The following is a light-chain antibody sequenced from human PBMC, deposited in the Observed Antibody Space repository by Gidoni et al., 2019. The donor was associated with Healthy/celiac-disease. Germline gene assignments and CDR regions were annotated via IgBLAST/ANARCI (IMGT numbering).Light chain of an antibody. J-gene: IGKJ2*01. CDR3: QQYVKLPYT. V-gene: IGKV1-33*01. CDR2: DAS. CDR1: QDISNY. Sequence: DIQMTQYPSSLSASVGDRVTITCQASQDISNYLNWYQQKPGKAPKLLIYDASNLETGVPSRFSGSGSGTDFTFTISSLQPEDIATYYCQQYVKLPYTFGQXTKLEIK.